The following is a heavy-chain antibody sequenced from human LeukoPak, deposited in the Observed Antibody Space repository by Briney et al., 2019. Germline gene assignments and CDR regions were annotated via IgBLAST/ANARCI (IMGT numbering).Heavy chain of an antibody. Sequence: PGGSLRLSCAASGFTFRNYVMSWVRQAPGKGLEWVSSISDGTYTTYYTDSVKGRFTVSRDDSKSTLYLQMHSLRAEDTAVYYCAKDLGSSGWYIGYWGQGTLVTVSS. CDR1: GFTFRNYV. CDR3: AKDLGSSGWYIGY. J-gene: IGHJ4*02. V-gene: IGHV3-23*01. CDR2: ISDGTYTT. D-gene: IGHD6-19*01.